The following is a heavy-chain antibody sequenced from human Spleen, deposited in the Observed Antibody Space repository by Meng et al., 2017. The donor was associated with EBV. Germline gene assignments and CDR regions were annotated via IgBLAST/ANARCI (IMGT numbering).Heavy chain of an antibody. V-gene: IGHV4-34*01. J-gene: IGHJ4*02. D-gene: IGHD3-10*01. CDR3: ARLFYYGSGRLKFDF. CDR2: INHSGST. Sequence: QVPLQQWGAGLLEPSGALSLTCAGYGGSFSGYYWSWIRQPPGKGLEWIGEINHSGSTNYNPSLKSRVTISVDTSKNQFSLRLSSVTAADTAVYYCARLFYYGSGRLKFDFWGQGTLVTVSS. CDR1: GGSFSGYY.